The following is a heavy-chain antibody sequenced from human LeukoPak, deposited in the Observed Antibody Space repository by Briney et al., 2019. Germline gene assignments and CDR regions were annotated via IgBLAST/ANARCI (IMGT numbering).Heavy chain of an antibody. CDR1: GFTNY. D-gene: IGHD5-24*01. V-gene: IGHV3-53*01. Sequence: PGGSLRLSCAASGFTNYMDWVRQAPERGLEWVSTIYSSGDTYYADSVRGRFTISRDKTKNMLFLQMNSLRVEDTAIYFCARDLLEPEMAAWGLGTLVTVSS. CDR3: ARDLLEPEMAA. J-gene: IGHJ5*02. CDR2: IYSSGDT.